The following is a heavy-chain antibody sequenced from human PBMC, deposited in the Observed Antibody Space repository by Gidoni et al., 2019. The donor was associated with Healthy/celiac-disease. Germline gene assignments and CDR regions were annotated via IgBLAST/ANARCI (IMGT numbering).Heavy chain of an antibody. CDR2: INPNSGGT. J-gene: IGHJ4*02. V-gene: IGHV1-2*02. D-gene: IGHD3-3*01. Sequence: QVQLVQSGAEVKKPGASVKVSCKASGYTFTGYYMHWVRQAPGQGLEWMGWINPNSGGTNDAQKFQGRVTMTRDTSISTAYMELSRLRSDDTAVYYCARGLGIFGVVIVYWGQGTLVTVSS. CDR3: ARGLGIFGVVIVY. CDR1: GYTFTGYY.